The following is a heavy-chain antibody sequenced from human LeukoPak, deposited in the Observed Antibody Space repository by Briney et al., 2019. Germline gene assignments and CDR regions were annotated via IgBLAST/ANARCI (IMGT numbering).Heavy chain of an antibody. CDR1: GYTFTSYG. V-gene: IGHV1-18*01. Sequence: ASVKVSCKASGYTFTSYGISWVRQAPGQGLEWMGWISAYNGNTNYSQKLQGRVTMTTDTSTSTAYMELRSLRSDDTAVYYCARAGTTVTPYNWFDPWGQGTLVTVSS. CDR3: ARAGTTVTPYNWFDP. D-gene: IGHD4-17*01. CDR2: ISAYNGNT. J-gene: IGHJ5*02.